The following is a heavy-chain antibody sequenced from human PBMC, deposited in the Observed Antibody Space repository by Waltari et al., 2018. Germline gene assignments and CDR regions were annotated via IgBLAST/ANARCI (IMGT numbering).Heavy chain of an antibody. CDR2: IIPILGIA. V-gene: IGHV1-69*02. J-gene: IGHJ4*02. CDR3: ASRPDSGPIDY. CDR1: GGTFSSYT. Sequence: QVQLVQSGAEVKKPGSSVKVSCKASGGTFSSYTISWVRRAPGQGLEWMGRIIPILGIANYAQKFQGRVTITADKSTSTAYMELSSLRSEDTAVYYCASRPDSGPIDYWGQGTLVTVSS. D-gene: IGHD5-12*01.